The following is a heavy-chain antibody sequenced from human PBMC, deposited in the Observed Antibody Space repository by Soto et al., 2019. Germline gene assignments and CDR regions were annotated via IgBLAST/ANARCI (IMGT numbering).Heavy chain of an antibody. CDR2: MNPNSGNT. V-gene: IGHV1-8*01. Sequence: QVQLVQSGAEVKKPGASVKVSCKASGYTFTSYDINWVRQATGQGLEWMGWMNPNSGNTAYAQKFQGRVTMTRNTSISTAYTELSRLRSDDTAVYYCSRETAGIFDYWGQGTLVTVYS. CDR3: SRETAGIFDY. J-gene: IGHJ4*02. D-gene: IGHD6-13*01. CDR1: GYTFTSYD.